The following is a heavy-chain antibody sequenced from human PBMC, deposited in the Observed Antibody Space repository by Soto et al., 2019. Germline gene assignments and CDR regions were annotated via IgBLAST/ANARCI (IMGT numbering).Heavy chain of an antibody. CDR2: ISYDGSNK. J-gene: IGHJ3*02. Sequence: QVQLVESGGGVVQPGRSLRLSCAASGFTFSSYAMHWVRQAPGKGLEWVAVISYDGSNKYYADSVKGRFTISRDNSKNTLHLQMNSVRAEDTAVYYCAREWFKYGDNAFDIWGQGTMVTLSS. V-gene: IGHV3-30-3*01. CDR3: AREWFKYGDNAFDI. CDR1: GFTFSSYA. D-gene: IGHD3-10*01.